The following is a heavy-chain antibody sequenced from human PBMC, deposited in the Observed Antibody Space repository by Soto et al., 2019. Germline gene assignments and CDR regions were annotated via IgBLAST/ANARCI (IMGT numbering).Heavy chain of an antibody. CDR2: SNSDGSIT. J-gene: IGHJ4*02. CDR3: AREGVTGTTFDY. CDR1: GFSISIYW. V-gene: IGHV3-74*01. D-gene: IGHD1-20*01. Sequence: EVQLVESGGGLVQPGGSLRRSCAASGFSISIYWMHWVRQAPGKGLVWVSRSNSDGSITSNADSVKGRFTISRDNAKNTLYLQMNSLRAEDTAVYYCAREGVTGTTFDYWGQGTLVTVSS.